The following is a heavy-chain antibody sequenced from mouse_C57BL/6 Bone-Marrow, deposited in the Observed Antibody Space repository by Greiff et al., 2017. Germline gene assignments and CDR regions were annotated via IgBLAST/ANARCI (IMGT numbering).Heavy chain of an antibody. CDR1: GYAFTNYL. J-gene: IGHJ4*01. Sequence: QVQLQQSGAELVRPGTSVKVSCKASGYAFTNYLIEWVKQRPGQGLEWIGVINPGSGGTNYNEKFKGKATLTADKSSSTAYMQLSSLTSEDSAVYVCARRFGTTVVDYAMDYWGQGTSVTVSS. CDR2: INPGSGGT. V-gene: IGHV1-54*01. CDR3: ARRFGTTVVDYAMDY. D-gene: IGHD1-1*01.